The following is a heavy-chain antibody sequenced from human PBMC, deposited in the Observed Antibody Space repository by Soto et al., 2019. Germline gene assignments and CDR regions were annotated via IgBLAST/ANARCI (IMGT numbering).Heavy chain of an antibody. CDR2: IIPIFGTA. CDR1: GGRSSSYA. CDR3: ARGRGPSGGVIVQFDY. J-gene: IGHJ4*02. V-gene: IGHV1-69*13. D-gene: IGHD3-16*02. Sequence: SLKVYCKAAGGRSSSYAISCVRQAPGQGPEWMGGIIPIFGTANYAQKFQGRVTITADESTSTAYMELSSLRSEDTAVYYCARGRGPSGGVIVQFDYWGQGTLVTVPS.